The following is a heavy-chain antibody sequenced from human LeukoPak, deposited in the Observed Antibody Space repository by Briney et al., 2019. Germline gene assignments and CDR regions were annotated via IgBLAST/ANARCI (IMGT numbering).Heavy chain of an antibody. CDR2: IHIRGTT. CDR3: ASPLGGNSDY. Sequence: SETLSLTCTVSGDSISSGSYYWSWIRQPAGKGLEWIGRIHIRGTTNYNPSLKSRVTISADTSKNQLSLKLSSVTAADTAVYYCASPLGGNSDYWGQGTLVTVSS. D-gene: IGHD4-23*01. CDR1: GDSISSGSYY. V-gene: IGHV4-61*02. J-gene: IGHJ4*02.